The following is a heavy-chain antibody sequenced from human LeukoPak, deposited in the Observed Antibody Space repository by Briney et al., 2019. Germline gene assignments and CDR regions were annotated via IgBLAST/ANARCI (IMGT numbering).Heavy chain of an antibody. D-gene: IGHD2-2*01. CDR2: IKQGGSET. CDR1: GFTFSNYW. J-gene: IGHJ4*02. CDR3: ASLGANYCTNNNCYGDY. V-gene: IGHV3-7*05. Sequence: GGSLRLSCAASGFTFSNYWMSWVRQAPGKGLEWVANIKQGGSETYYVDSVKGRFTISRDNAKNSLYLQMNSLRAEDTAVYYCASLGANYCTNNNCYGDYWGQGTLVTVSS.